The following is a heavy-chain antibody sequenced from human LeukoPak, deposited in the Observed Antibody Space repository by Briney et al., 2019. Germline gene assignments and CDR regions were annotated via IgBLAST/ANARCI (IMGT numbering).Heavy chain of an antibody. CDR3: TTGPITIFGVVIIWYFDY. J-gene: IGHJ4*02. CDR2: IKSKTDGGTT. CDR1: GFTFSRNG. D-gene: IGHD3-3*01. V-gene: IGHV3-15*01. Sequence: GGSLRLSCAASGFTFSRNGMTWVRQAPGKGLEWVGRIKSKTDGGTTDYAAPVKGRFTISRDDSKNTLYLQMNSLKTEDTAVYYCTTGPITIFGVVIIWYFDYWGQGTLVTVSS.